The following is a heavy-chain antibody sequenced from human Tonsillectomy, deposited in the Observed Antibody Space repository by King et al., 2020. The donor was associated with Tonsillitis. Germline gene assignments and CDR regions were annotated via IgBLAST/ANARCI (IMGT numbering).Heavy chain of an antibody. D-gene: IGHD6-19*01. CDR1: GFTFSSYA. J-gene: IGHJ4*02. Sequence: VQLVESGGDLVQPGGSLRLSCAASGFTFSSYAMNWVRQAPGKGLEWVSTISGSGGTTYSADSMKGRFTISRDNSKNTLFLQMDSLRAEDTAVYYCAKGGSGWYGGLDYWGQGTLVTVSS. CDR2: ISGSGGTT. CDR3: AKGGSGWYGGLDY. V-gene: IGHV3-23*04.